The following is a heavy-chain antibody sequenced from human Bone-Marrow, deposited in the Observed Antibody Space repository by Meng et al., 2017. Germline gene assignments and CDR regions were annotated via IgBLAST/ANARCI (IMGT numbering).Heavy chain of an antibody. CDR1: GYTFTTYL. CDR3: ANVAGY. CDR2: INAGNGNT. Sequence: QVQLVQSGAEVKKPWASVRVSCKASGYTFTTYLIYWVRQAPGQRLEWMGWINAGNGNTIYSQNFQGRVIITRDTSATTAYMELSGLRPEDTAVYYCANVAGYWGQGTLVTVSS. V-gene: IGHV1-3*01. J-gene: IGHJ4*02. D-gene: IGHD1-14*01.